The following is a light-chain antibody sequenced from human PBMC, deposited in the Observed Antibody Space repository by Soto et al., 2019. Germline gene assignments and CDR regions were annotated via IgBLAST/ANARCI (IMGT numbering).Light chain of an antibody. J-gene: IGLJ2*01. Sequence: SVLTQPRSVSGSPGQSVNISCTGTSSDVGGYNYVSWYQQHPGKAPKLMIYDVNKWPSGVPDRFSGSKSGNTASLTISGLQAEDEADYYCCSYGRSYVVFGGGTKLTVL. CDR3: CSYGRSYVV. CDR2: DVN. CDR1: SSDVGGYNY. V-gene: IGLV2-11*01.